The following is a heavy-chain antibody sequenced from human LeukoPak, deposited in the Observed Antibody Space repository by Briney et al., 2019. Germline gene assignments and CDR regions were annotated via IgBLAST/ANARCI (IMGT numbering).Heavy chain of an antibody. D-gene: IGHD2-15*01. V-gene: IGHV3-7*05. J-gene: IGHJ5*02. CDR1: GFXFSSYW. CDR3: ARVVVGVTNRFDP. Sequence: GGSLRLSCAASGFXFSSYWISWVRQAPGKGLKWVANINQAGSEKYYVDSVKGRFTISRDNAKNSLFLQMNSLRAEDTAVYFCARVVVGVTNRFDPWGQGTLVIVSS. CDR2: INQAGSEK.